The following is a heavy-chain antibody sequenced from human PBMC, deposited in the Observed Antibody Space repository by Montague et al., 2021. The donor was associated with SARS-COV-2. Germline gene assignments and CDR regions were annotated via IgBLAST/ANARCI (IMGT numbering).Heavy chain of an antibody. CDR3: ARIGGWSGGY. CDR1: GGSLSTYY. CDR2: IDDSGTT. D-gene: IGHD2-8*02. J-gene: IGHJ4*02. Sequence: SETLSLTCSVSGGSLSTYYWSWIRQPPGKGLEWIGYIDDSGTTRXNPSLRSRATISLDLSKNQFSRDLNSVTAADTAVYYCARIGGWSGGYWGQGTLVTVSS. V-gene: IGHV4-59*08.